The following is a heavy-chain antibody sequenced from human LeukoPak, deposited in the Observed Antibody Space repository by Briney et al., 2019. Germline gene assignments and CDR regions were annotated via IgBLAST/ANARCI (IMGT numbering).Heavy chain of an antibody. CDR3: IVFGDSNH. CDR1: GLTGSHNY. CDR2: IHTSGDT. D-gene: IGHD4-17*01. J-gene: IGHJ5*02. V-gene: IGHV3-53*01. Sequence: GGSLRLSCAASGLTGSHNYVSWVRQASGKGLEWVSAIHTSGDTCYADSVKGRFTISRDTSKNTLYLQINSLRVEDTAVYYCIVFGDSNHWGQGTLVNVSS.